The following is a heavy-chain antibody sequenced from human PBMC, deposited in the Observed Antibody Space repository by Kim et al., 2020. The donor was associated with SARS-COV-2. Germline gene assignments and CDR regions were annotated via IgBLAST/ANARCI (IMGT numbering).Heavy chain of an antibody. CDR2: IIPILGIA. CDR1: GGTFSSYA. J-gene: IGHJ4*01. D-gene: IGHD3-22*01. V-gene: IGHV1-69*04. Sequence: SVKVSCKASGGTFSSYAISWVRQAPGQGLEWMGRIIPILGIANYAQKFQGRVTITADKSTSTAYMELSSLRSEDTAGYYCARGPYDSSGYYYAIFDYLG. CDR3: ARGPYDSSGYYYAIFDY.